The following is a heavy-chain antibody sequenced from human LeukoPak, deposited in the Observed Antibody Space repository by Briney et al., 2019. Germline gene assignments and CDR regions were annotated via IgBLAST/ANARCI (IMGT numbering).Heavy chain of an antibody. V-gene: IGHV3-7*01. Sequence: GGSLRLSCAASGYILSSYWTSWVRQVPGKGLAWVANINHDGSDIQYVDSVKGRFTVSRDNAKNSLYLQMNSLRAEDTAVYYCARGRAGYSSGWAIWYFDLWGRGTLVTVSS. CDR3: ARGRAGYSSGWAIWYFDL. CDR1: GYILSSYW. D-gene: IGHD6-19*01. CDR2: INHDGSDI. J-gene: IGHJ2*01.